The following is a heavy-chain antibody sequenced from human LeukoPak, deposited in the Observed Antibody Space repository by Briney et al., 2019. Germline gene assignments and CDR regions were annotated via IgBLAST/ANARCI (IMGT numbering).Heavy chain of an antibody. Sequence: SETLSLTCTVSGGSISSHYWSWIRQPPGKGLEWIGYIYYSGSTNYNPSLKSRVTISVDTSKNQFSLKLSSATAADTAVYYCARGRLQIFDYWGQGTLVTVSS. CDR2: IYYSGST. V-gene: IGHV4-59*11. CDR3: ARGRLQIFDY. J-gene: IGHJ4*02. D-gene: IGHD4-11*01. CDR1: GGSISSHY.